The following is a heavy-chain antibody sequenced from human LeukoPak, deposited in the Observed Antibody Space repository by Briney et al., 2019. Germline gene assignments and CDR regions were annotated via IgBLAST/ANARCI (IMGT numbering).Heavy chain of an antibody. D-gene: IGHD5-12*01. CDR2: INHSGST. V-gene: IGHV4-34*01. CDR1: GGSFSGYY. J-gene: IGHJ4*02. Sequence: SETLSLICAVYGGSFSGYYWSWIRQPPGKGLEWIGEINHSGSTNYNPSLKSRVTISVDTSKNQFSLKLSSVTAADTAVYYCAIDSGYDNFDYWGQGTLVTVSS. CDR3: AIDSGYDNFDY.